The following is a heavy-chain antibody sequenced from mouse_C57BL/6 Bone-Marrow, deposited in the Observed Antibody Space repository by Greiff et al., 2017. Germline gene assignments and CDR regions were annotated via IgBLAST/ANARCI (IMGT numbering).Heavy chain of an antibody. V-gene: IGHV1-81*01. CDR2: IYPRSGNT. CDR3: AREDYYGSSGGYFDV. Sequence: QVQLQESGAELARPGASVKLSCKASGYTFTSYGMSWVKQRPGQGLEWIGEIYPRSGNTYYNEKFKGKATLTVDKSSSTAYMQLRSLTSEDSAVYFCAREDYYGSSGGYFDVWGTGTTVTVSS. D-gene: IGHD1-1*01. J-gene: IGHJ1*03. CDR1: GYTFTSYG.